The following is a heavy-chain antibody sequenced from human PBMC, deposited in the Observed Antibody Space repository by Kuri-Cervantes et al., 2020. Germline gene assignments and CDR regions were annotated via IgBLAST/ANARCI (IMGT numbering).Heavy chain of an antibody. Sequence: SETLSLTCTVSGGSISSSSYYWGWIRQPPGKGLECIGYIYYSGSTNYNPSLKSRVTISVDTSKNQFSLKLSSVAAADTAVYCCASSSGWLLLREGDPFDYWGQGTMVTVSS. CDR2: IYYSGST. CDR1: GGSISSSSYY. D-gene: IGHD3-22*01. CDR3: ASSSGWLLLREGDPFDY. V-gene: IGHV4-61*05. J-gene: IGHJ4*02.